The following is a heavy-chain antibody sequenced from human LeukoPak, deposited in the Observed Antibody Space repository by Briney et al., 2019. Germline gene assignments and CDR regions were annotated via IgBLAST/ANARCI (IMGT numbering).Heavy chain of an antibody. CDR2: IYPGDSDT. CDR3: ARPSYYDILTGYYSDAFDI. V-gene: IGHV5-51*01. J-gene: IGHJ3*02. D-gene: IGHD3-9*01. Sequence: PGESLKISCKGSGYSFTSYWIGWVRQMPGKGLEWMGIIYPGDSDTRYSPSFQGQVTISADKSISTAYLQRSSLKASDTAMYYCARPSYYDILTGYYSDAFDIWGQGTMVTVSS. CDR1: GYSFTSYW.